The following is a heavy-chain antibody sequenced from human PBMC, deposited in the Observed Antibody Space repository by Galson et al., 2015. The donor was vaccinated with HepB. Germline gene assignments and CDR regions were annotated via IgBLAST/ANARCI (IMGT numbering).Heavy chain of an antibody. Sequence: SVKVSCKASGYTFTTYDMHWVRQAPGQGLEWMGKVNPSGAITRYAQEFQGRVTVTRDTSTSADYMELSSLRSEDTAVYYCAASGDSSSWGQGTLVTVSS. V-gene: IGHV1-46*01. J-gene: IGHJ4*02. CDR3: AASGDSSS. CDR1: GYTFTTYD. CDR2: VNPSGAIT. D-gene: IGHD6-13*01.